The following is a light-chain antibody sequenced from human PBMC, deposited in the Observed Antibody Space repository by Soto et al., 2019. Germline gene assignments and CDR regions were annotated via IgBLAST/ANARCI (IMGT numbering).Light chain of an antibody. CDR2: DAS. CDR1: QSVSSY. Sequence: EIVLTQSPATLSLSPGERATISCRSSQSVSSYLAWYQQKPGQAPRLLIYDASNRATGIPARFSGSGSGTDFTLTISSLEPEDFAVYYCQQRSNWPPLTCGGGTKVDI. J-gene: IGKJ4*01. CDR3: QQRSNWPPLT. V-gene: IGKV3-11*01.